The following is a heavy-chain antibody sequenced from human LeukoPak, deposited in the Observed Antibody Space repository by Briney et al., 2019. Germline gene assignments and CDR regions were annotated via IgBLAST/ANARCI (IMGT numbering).Heavy chain of an antibody. CDR2: ISAYNGNT. V-gene: IGHV1-18*01. D-gene: IGHD2-15*01. CDR3: ARELYCSGGSCKYNWFDP. CDR1: GYTFTSYG. Sequence: ASVKVSCKASGYTFTSYGISWVRQAPGQGLEWMGWISAYNGNTNYAQKLQGRVTMTTDTSTSTAYMELRSLRSDDTAVYYCARELYCSGGSCKYNWFDPWGQGTLVTVSS. J-gene: IGHJ5*02.